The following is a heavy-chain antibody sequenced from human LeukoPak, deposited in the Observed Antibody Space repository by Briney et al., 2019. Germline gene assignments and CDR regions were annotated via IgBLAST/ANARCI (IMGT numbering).Heavy chain of an antibody. Sequence: PGGSLRLSCAASGFTFSSYNMNWVRQAPGKGLEWVSSISSSSSYIYYADSVKGRFAISRDNAKNSLYLQMNSLRAEDTAVYYCARALNYDSSGYSPLYYFDYWGQGTLVTVSS. D-gene: IGHD3-22*01. V-gene: IGHV3-21*01. J-gene: IGHJ4*02. CDR1: GFTFSSYN. CDR2: ISSSSSYI. CDR3: ARALNYDSSGYSPLYYFDY.